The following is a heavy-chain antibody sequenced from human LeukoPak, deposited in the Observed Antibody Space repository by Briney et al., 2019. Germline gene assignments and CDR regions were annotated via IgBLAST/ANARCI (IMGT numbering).Heavy chain of an antibody. J-gene: IGHJ4*02. CDR1: GYTFTGYY. Sequence: ASVKVSRKASGYTFTGYYMHWVRQAPGQGLEWMGWINPNSGGTNYAQKFQGWVTMTRDTSISTAYMELSRLRSDDTAVYYCARADYGGNWYYFDYWGQGTLVTVSS. CDR2: INPNSGGT. CDR3: ARADYGGNWYYFDY. D-gene: IGHD4-23*01. V-gene: IGHV1-2*04.